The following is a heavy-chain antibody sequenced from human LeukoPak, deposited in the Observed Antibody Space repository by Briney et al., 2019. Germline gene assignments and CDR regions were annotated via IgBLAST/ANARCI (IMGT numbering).Heavy chain of an antibody. J-gene: IGHJ3*02. D-gene: IGHD6-13*01. V-gene: IGHV1-8*03. CDR2: MNPNSGNT. Sequence: ASVKVSCKASGYTFTSYDINWVRQATGQGLEWMVSMNPNSGNTGYAQKFQGRVTITRKTSISTAYMELSSLRSEDTAVYYCARCQVAAAGTLMGDGFDIWGQGTMVTVSS. CDR3: ARCQVAAAGTLMGDGFDI. CDR1: GYTFTSYD.